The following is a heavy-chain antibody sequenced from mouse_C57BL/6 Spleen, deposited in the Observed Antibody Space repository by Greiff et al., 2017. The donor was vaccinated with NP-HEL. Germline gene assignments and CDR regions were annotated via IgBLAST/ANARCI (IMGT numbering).Heavy chain of an antibody. Sequence: QVQLQQPGAELVRPGTSVKLSCKASGYTFTSYWMHWVKQRPGQGLEWIGVIDPSDSYTNYNQKFKGKATLTVDTSSSTAYMQLSSLTSEDSAVYYCARDYGSSYNYAMDYWGKEPQSPSPQ. D-gene: IGHD1-1*01. V-gene: IGHV1-59*01. J-gene: IGHJ4*01. CDR3: ARDYGSSYNYAMDY. CDR1: GYTFTSYW. CDR2: IDPSDSYT.